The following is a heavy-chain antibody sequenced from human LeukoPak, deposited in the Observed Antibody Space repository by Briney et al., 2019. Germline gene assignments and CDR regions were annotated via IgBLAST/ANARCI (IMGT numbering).Heavy chain of an antibody. CDR3: AKSDYYDSSGHPSSFEY. D-gene: IGHD3-22*01. CDR2: IRYDGSDK. V-gene: IGHV3-30*02. CDR1: SFTFSAYG. J-gene: IGHJ4*02. Sequence: PGGSLRLSCAASSFTFSAYGMHWVRQAPGKGLEWVAFIRYDGSDKYYADSVKGRFAISRDNSKNTLYLQMNSLRAEDTAVYYCAKSDYYDSSGHPSSFEYWGQGTLVTVSS.